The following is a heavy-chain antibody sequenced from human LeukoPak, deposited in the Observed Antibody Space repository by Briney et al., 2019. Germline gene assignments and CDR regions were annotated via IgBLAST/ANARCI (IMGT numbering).Heavy chain of an antibody. CDR2: ISWNSGSI. CDR1: GFTFDDYA. V-gene: IGHV3-9*01. Sequence: PGGSLRLSCAASGFTFDDYAMHWVRQAPGKGLEWVSGISWNSGSIGYADSVKGRFTISRDNAKNSLYLQMNSLRAEDTALYYCARDWGDYYFDYWGQGTLVTVSS. J-gene: IGHJ4*02. CDR3: ARDWGDYYFDY. D-gene: IGHD3-16*01.